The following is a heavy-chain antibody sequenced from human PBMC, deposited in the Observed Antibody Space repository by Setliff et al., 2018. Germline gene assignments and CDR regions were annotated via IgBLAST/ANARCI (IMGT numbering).Heavy chain of an antibody. J-gene: IGHJ4*02. Sequence: ASVKVSCKASGYTFSDYGITWVRQAPGQGLEWMGWINNYSFKTTYSQKFLDRVTMTTDTATTTAYLELRSLRSDDTAVYFCSRLVRFCTRTVCQRLSGDDYWGQGTLVTVSS. CDR3: SRLVRFCTRTVCQRLSGDDY. CDR2: INNYSFKT. CDR1: GYTFSDYG. D-gene: IGHD3-10*01. V-gene: IGHV1-18*01.